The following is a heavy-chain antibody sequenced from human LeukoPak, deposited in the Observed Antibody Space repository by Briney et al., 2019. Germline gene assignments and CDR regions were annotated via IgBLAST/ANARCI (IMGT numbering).Heavy chain of an antibody. CDR3: AKERFLRLGSGSTNWFDP. D-gene: IGHD3-10*01. V-gene: IGHV3-23*01. CDR1: GFTFSSYA. CDR2: ISGSGGST. Sequence: PGGSLRLSCAASGFTFSSYAMSWVRQAPGKGLEWVSAISGSGGSTYYADSVKGRFTISRDNSKNTLYLQTNSLRAEDTAVYYCAKERFLRLGSGSTNWFDPWGQGTLVTVSS. J-gene: IGHJ5*02.